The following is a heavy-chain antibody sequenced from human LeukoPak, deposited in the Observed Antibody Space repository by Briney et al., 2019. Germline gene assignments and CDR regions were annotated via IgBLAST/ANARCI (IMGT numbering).Heavy chain of an antibody. CDR1: GYTFTSYG. CDR2: ISAYNGNT. J-gene: IGHJ4*02. CDR3: ARVDDTYYDILTGYPMHY. Sequence: ASVKVSCKASGYTFTSYGISWVRQAPGQGLEWMGWISAYNGNTNYAQKLQGRVTMTTDTSTSTAYMELRSLRSDDTAVYYCARVDDTYYDILTGYPMHYWGQGTLVTVS. V-gene: IGHV1-18*01. D-gene: IGHD3-9*01.